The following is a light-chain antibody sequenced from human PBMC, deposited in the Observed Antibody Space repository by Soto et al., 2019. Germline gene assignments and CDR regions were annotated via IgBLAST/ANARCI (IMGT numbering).Light chain of an antibody. Sequence: QAVVTQPPSVSGAPGQRVTISCTGSSSNIGAGYDVHWYQQFPGTAPKLLIYNNNNRPSGVPDRFSGSKSGTSASLAITWLQAEDEADYYCQSYDSSLSGRVVFGGGTKLTVL. V-gene: IGLV1-40*01. CDR2: NNN. J-gene: IGLJ2*01. CDR1: SSNIGAGYD. CDR3: QSYDSSLSGRVV.